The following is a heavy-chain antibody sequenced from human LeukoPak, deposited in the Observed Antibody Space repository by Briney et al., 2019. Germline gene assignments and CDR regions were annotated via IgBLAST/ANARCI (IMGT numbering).Heavy chain of an antibody. CDR1: GYSFTSYA. V-gene: IGHV7-4-1*02. CDR2: INTNTGNP. CDR3: ARAPVRGVIMGPYYYGMDV. Sequence: ASVKVSCKASGYSFTSYAMNWVRQAPGQGLEWMGWINTNTGNPTYAQGFTGRFVFSLDTSVSTAYVQISSLKAEDTAVYYCARAPVRGVIMGPYYYGMDVWGQGTTVTVSS. D-gene: IGHD3-10*01. J-gene: IGHJ6*02.